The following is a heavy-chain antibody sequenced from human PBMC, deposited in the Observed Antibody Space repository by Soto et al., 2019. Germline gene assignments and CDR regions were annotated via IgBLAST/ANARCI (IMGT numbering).Heavy chain of an antibody. CDR1: GGSISSYY. CDR3: ARVLDVVVPAAISVPYMDV. V-gene: IGHV4-59*01. Sequence: SETLSLTCTVSGGSISSYYWSWIRQPPGKGLEWIGYIYYSGSTNYNPSLKSRVTISVDTSKNQFSLKLSSVTAADTAVYYCARVLDVVVPAAISVPYMDVWGKGTTVTVSS. D-gene: IGHD2-2*01. CDR2: IYYSGST. J-gene: IGHJ6*03.